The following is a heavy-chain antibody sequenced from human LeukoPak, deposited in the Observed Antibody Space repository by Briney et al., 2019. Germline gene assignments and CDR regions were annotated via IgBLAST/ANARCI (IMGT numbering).Heavy chain of an antibody. J-gene: IGHJ4*02. D-gene: IGHD5-18*01. CDR2: IYYSGST. CDR3: ARALWRGYSYGWVDY. CDR1: GGSISSGDYY. V-gene: IGHV4-61*08. Sequence: SETLSLTCTVSGGSISSGDYYWSWIRQPPGKGLEWIGYIYYSGSTNYNPSLKSRVTISVDTSKNQFSLKLSSVTAADTAVYYCARALWRGYSYGWVDYWGQGTLVTVSS.